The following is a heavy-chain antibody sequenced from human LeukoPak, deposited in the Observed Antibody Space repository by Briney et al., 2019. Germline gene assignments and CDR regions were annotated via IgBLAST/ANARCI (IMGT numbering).Heavy chain of an antibody. CDR3: TTEADGGPDY. CDR1: GFTFNSAW. CDR2: IKSKTDGGTT. D-gene: IGHD4-23*01. V-gene: IGHV3-15*01. J-gene: IGHJ4*02. Sequence: GGSLRLSCAASGFTFNSAWMSWVRQVPGKGLQWVGRIKSKTDGGTTDYAAPVKGRFTISRDDSKTTLYLQMNSLKTEDTAVYYCTTEADGGPDYWGQGTLVTVSS.